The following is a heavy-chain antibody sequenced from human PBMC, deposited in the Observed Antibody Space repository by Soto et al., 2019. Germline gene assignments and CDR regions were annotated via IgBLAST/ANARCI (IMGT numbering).Heavy chain of an antibody. V-gene: IGHV1-69*02. D-gene: IGHD4-17*01. CDR1: GGTFSSYT. CDR3: ARAYGVYADYFDY. J-gene: IGHJ4*02. Sequence: QVQLVQSGAEVKKPGSSVKVSCKASGGTFSSYTISWVRQAPGQGLEWMGRIILILGIANYAQKFQGRVTITADRSTSTAYMELSSLRSEDTAVYYCARAYGVYADYFDYWGQGTLVTVSS. CDR2: IILILGIA.